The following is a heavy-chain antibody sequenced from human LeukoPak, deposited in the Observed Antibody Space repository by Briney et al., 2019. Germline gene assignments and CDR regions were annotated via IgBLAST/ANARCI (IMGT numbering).Heavy chain of an antibody. V-gene: IGHV4-34*01. D-gene: IGHD3-10*01. CDR3: ARVAGSSGSYYNVGRNYYMDV. CDR2: INHSGST. J-gene: IGHJ6*03. Sequence: SETLSLTCAVYGGSFSGYYWSWIRQPPGKGLEWIGEINHSGSTNYNPSLKSRVTTSVDTSKNQFSLKLSSVTAADTAVYYCARVAGSSGSYYNVGRNYYMDVWGKGTTVTVSS. CDR1: GGSFSGYY.